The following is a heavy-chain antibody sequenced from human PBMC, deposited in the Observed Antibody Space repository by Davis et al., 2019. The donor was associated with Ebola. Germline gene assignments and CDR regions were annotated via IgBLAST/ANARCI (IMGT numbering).Heavy chain of an antibody. D-gene: IGHD2-2*02. J-gene: IGHJ4*02. CDR2: IYPGDSDT. Sequence: GESLKISCKGSGYSFTSYWIGWVRQMPGKGLEWMGIIYPGDSDTRYSPSFQGQVTISADKSISTAYLQWSSLKASDTAMYYCARGYCSSTSCYTNPDYWGQGTLVTVSS. V-gene: IGHV5-51*01. CDR1: GYSFTSYW. CDR3: ARGYCSSTSCYTNPDY.